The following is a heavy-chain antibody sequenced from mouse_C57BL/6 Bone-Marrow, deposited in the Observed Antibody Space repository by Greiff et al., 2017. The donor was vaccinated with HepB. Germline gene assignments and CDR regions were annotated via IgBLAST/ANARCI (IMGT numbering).Heavy chain of an antibody. Sequence: VQLQQSGPELVKPGASVKISCKASGYSFTDYNMNWVKQSNGKSLEWIGVINPNYGTTSYNQKFKGKATLTVDQSSSTAYMQLNSLKSEDSAVYYCASLYYSNLYAMDYWGQGTSVTVSS. J-gene: IGHJ4*01. CDR1: GYSFTDYN. V-gene: IGHV1-39*01. CDR3: ASLYYSNLYAMDY. D-gene: IGHD2-5*01. CDR2: INPNYGTT.